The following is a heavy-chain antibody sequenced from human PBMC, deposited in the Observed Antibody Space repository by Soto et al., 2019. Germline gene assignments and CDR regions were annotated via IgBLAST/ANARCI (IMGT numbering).Heavy chain of an antibody. D-gene: IGHD6-13*01. V-gene: IGHV1-46*01. J-gene: IGHJ6*02. CDR2: INPGGGST. CDR3: ARDLMGRSCTVLNGMDV. Sequence: ASVKVSCKTFGYTLTSFYIHWVRQAPGQGLEWMGIINPGGGSTTYAQKFQGRVTMTSDTSTSTVYMELSSLRSEDTAIYYCARDLMGRSCTVLNGMDVWGQGTTVTVSS. CDR1: GYTLTSFY.